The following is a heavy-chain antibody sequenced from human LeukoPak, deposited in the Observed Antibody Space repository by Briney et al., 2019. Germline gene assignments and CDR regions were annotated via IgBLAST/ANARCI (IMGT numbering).Heavy chain of an antibody. V-gene: IGHV3-53*01. CDR3: ARGGGSMYFDD. D-gene: IGHD1-26*01. J-gene: IGHJ4*02. CDR2: IYGGGST. Sequence: PGGSLRLSCAASGFTVSSNYMSWVCQAPGKGLEWVSVIYGGGSTFYADSVKGRFTISRDNSRNTLYLRVNSLRAEDTAVYYCARGGGSMYFDDWGQGTLVTVSS. CDR1: GFTVSSNY.